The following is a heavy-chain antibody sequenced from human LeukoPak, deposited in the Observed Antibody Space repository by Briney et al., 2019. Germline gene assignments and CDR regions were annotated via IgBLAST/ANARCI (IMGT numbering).Heavy chain of an antibody. J-gene: IGHJ4*02. CDR2: ISGSGGST. CDR3: AKVGIQLWSFYYFDY. Sequence: PGGSLRLSCAASGFTFSSYAMSWVRQAPGKGLEWVSAISGSGGSTYYADPVKGRFTISRDNSKNTLYLQMNSLRAEDTAVYYCAKVGIQLWSFYYFDYWGQGTLVTVSS. V-gene: IGHV3-23*01. D-gene: IGHD5-18*01. CDR1: GFTFSSYA.